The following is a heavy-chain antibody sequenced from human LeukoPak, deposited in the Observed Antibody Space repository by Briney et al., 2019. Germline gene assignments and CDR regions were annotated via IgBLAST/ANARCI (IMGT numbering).Heavy chain of an antibody. CDR2: IWYDGSNK. J-gene: IGHJ4*02. CDR1: GFTFSSYG. D-gene: IGHD3-16*02. CDR3: ARDGPDYDYVRGSYRAPPPLDY. V-gene: IGHV3-33*01. Sequence: GGSLRLSCAASGFTFSSYGMHWVRQAPGKGLEWVAVIWYDGSNKYYADSVKGRFTISRDNSKNTLYLQMNSLRAEDTAVYYCARDGPDYDYVRGSYRAPPPLDYWGQGTLVTVSS.